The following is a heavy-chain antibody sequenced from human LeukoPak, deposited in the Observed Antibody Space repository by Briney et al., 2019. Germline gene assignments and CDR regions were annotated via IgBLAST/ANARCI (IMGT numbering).Heavy chain of an antibody. CDR3: AKLRRFGEPYFDY. CDR1: GFTVSSNY. CDR2: IYSGGST. V-gene: IGHV3-66*01. Sequence: GGSLRLSCAASGFTVSSNYMSWVRQAPGKGLEWVSAIYSGGSTYYADSVKGRFTISRDNSKNTLYLQMNSLRAEDTAVYYCAKLRRFGEPYFDYWGQGTLVTVSS. J-gene: IGHJ4*02. D-gene: IGHD3-10*01.